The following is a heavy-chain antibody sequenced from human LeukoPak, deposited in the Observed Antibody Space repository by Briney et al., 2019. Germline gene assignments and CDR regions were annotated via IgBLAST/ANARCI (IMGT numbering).Heavy chain of an antibody. Sequence: SETLSLTCTVSGGSISSYYWSWIRQPAGKGLEWIGRIYTSGSTNYNPSLKSRVTMSVDTSKNQFSLKLSSVTAADTAVYYCARGGLGYCSGGSCYSFYYYDSSGYSPFDYWGQGTLVTVSS. CDR3: ARGGLGYCSGGSCYSFYYYDSSGYSPFDY. D-gene: IGHD2-15*01. CDR2: IYTSGST. J-gene: IGHJ4*02. CDR1: GGSISSYY. V-gene: IGHV4-4*07.